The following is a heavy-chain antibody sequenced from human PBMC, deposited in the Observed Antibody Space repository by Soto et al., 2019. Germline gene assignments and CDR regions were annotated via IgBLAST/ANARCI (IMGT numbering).Heavy chain of an antibody. CDR3: ARAYSSWYWEY. CDR1: GGSISSRGFY. J-gene: IGHJ4*02. D-gene: IGHD6-13*01. CDR2: IYYNGNT. V-gene: IGHV4-31*03. Sequence: QVQLQESGPGLVKPSQTLSLTCTVSGGSISSRGFYWTWIRQHPGKGLEWIGYIYYNGNTYYNPSLKSRVTISPDTSKNQFSLKLDSVTAADTAVYYWARAYSSWYWEYWGQGTLVTVSS.